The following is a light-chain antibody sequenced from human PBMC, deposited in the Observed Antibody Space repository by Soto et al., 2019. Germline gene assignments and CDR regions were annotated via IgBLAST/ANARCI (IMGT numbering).Light chain of an antibody. CDR3: CSYAGSSTFYV. J-gene: IGLJ1*01. CDR1: SSDIGGYNY. CDR2: DVT. Sequence: QSVLTQPASVSGSPGQSITISCTGTSSDIGGYNYVSWYQQHPGKAPKLMIYDVTHRPSGVSNRFSGSKSGNTASLTISGLQAEDEADYYCCSYAGSSTFYVFGTGTKVTVL. V-gene: IGLV2-14*03.